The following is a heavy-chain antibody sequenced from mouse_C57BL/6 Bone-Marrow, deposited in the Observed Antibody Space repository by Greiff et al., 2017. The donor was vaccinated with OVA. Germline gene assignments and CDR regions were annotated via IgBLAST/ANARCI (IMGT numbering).Heavy chain of an antibody. J-gene: IGHJ4*01. CDR1: GFTFSNYW. D-gene: IGHD2-1*01. CDR3: TGYGNYGYAMDC. Sequence: VKVEESGGGLVQPGGSMKLSCVASGFTFSNYWMNWVRQSPEKGLEWVAQIRSKSDNYATHYAESVKGRFTISRDDSKSSVYLQMNNLRAEDTGIYYCTGYGNYGYAMDCWGQGTSVTVSS. CDR2: IRSKSDNYAT. V-gene: IGHV6-3*01.